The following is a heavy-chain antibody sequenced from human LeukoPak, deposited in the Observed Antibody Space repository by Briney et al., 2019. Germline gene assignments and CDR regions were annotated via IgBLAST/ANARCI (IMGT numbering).Heavy chain of an antibody. CDR3: AKVGRGIVGATEG. CDR2: ISGSRGST. Sequence: PGGSLRLSCAASGFTFSSYAMSWVRQAPGKGLEWVSAISGSRGSTYYADSVKGRFTISRDNSKNTLYLQMNSLRAEDTAVYYCAKVGRGIVGATEGWGQGTMVTVSS. J-gene: IGHJ3*01. CDR1: GFTFSSYA. D-gene: IGHD1-26*01. V-gene: IGHV3-23*01.